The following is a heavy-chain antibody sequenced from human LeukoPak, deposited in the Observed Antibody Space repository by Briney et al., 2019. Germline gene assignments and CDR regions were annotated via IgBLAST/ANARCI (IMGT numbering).Heavy chain of an antibody. J-gene: IGHJ4*02. CDR2: IYTSGST. CDR3: AREVFKYYDSSGYSNPYFDY. D-gene: IGHD3-22*01. CDR1: GGSISSGSYY. V-gene: IGHV4-61*02. Sequence: SQALSLTCTVSGGSISSGSYYWSWIRQPAGKGLEWIGRIYTSGSTNYNPSLKSRVTISVDTSKNQFSLKLSSVTAADTAVYYCAREVFKYYDSSGYSNPYFDYWGQGTLVTVSS.